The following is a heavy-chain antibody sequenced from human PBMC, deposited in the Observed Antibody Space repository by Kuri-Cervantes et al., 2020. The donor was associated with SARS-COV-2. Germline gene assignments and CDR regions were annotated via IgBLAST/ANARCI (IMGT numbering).Heavy chain of an antibody. Sequence: ASVKVSCKASGGTFSSYAISWVRQAPGQGLEWMGIINPSDGSTRNAQKFQGRVTMTRDTSTSTVYMELSSLRSEDTAVYYCASMVRGGTYYSYGMDVWGQGTTVTVAS. CDR2: INPSDGST. V-gene: IGHV1-46*01. CDR3: ASMVRGGTYYSYGMDV. CDR1: GGTFSSYA. J-gene: IGHJ6*01. D-gene: IGHD3-10*01.